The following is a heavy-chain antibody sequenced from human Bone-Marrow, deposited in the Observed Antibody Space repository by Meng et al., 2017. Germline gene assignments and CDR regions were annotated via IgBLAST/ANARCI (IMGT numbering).Heavy chain of an antibody. D-gene: IGHD6-19*01. CDR1: GASVSAGYW. V-gene: IGHV4-4*02. CDR2: FHHSGTT. CDR3: AASSGWYRIDS. J-gene: IGHJ4*02. Sequence: VHLQRSGQGLVKPSGTRSLTGGVSGASVSAGYWWTWVRQPPGKGLEWIGEFHHSGTTNYNPSLRSRVTISVDTSKNQFSLRLTSVTAADTAVYYCAASSGWYRIDSWGQGTLVTVSS.